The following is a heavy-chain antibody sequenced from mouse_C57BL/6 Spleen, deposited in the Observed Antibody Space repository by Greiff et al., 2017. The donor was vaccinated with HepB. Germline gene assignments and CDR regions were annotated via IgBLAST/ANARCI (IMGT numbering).Heavy chain of an antibody. CDR2: IDPEDGET. Sequence: EVKVVESGAELVKPGASVKLSCTASGFNIKDYYMHWVKQRTEQGLEWIGRIDPEDGETKYAPKFQGTATITADTSSNTSYLQLSSLTSEDTAVDYWGRSTTVVANFDYWGQGTTLTVSS. CDR1: GFNIKDYY. D-gene: IGHD1-1*01. CDR3: GRSTTVVANFDY. J-gene: IGHJ2*01. V-gene: IGHV14-2*01.